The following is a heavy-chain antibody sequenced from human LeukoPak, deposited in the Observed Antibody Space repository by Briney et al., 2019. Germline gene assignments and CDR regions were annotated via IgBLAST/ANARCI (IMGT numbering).Heavy chain of an antibody. CDR1: GFTFSSSA. V-gene: IGHV3-64*01. Sequence: GGSLRLSCAASGFTFSSSAMHWVRQAPGKGLEYVSAISSNGGSTYYANSVKGRFTISRDNSKNTLYLQMGSLRAEDMAVYYCARNEGAWGQGTLVTVSS. J-gene: IGHJ5*02. CDR2: ISSNGGST. D-gene: IGHD1-1*01. CDR3: ARNEGA.